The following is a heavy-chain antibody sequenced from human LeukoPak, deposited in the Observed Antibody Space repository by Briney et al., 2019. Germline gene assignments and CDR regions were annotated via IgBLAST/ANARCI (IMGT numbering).Heavy chain of an antibody. D-gene: IGHD3-22*01. CDR3: ARAPTANYYDSSGYYL. J-gene: IGHJ5*02. V-gene: IGHV1-8*01. CDR1: GYTFTSYD. CDR2: MNPNSGNT. Sequence: ASVKVSCKASGYTFTSYDINWVRQATGHGLEWMGWMNPNSGNTGYAQKFQGRVTMTRNTSISTAYMELSGLRSEDTAVYYCARAPTANYYDSSGYYLWGQGTLVTVSS.